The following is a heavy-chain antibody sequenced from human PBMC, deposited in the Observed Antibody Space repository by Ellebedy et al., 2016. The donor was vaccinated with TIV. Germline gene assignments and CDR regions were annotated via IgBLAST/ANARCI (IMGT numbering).Heavy chain of an antibody. J-gene: IGHJ4*02. CDR3: ARGGLGSTTFLFDH. Sequence: GESLKISXATSGFSFGSYWMHWVRQAPGQGLEWVSRISGDGRSMRLAESVRGRCTVSRDNAQNTLYLQMNGLRVEDRGVYYCARGGLGSTTFLFDHWGQGTLVRVSA. CDR1: GFSFGSYW. V-gene: IGHV3-74*01. D-gene: IGHD1-26*01. CDR2: ISGDGRSM.